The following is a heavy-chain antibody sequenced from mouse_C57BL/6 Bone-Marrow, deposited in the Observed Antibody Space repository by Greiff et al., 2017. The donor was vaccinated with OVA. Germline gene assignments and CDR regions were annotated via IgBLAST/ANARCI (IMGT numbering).Heavy chain of an antibody. J-gene: IGHJ4*01. V-gene: IGHV2-2*01. CDR2: IWSGGST. Sequence: VQLVESGPGLVQPSQSLSITCTVSGFSLTSYGVHWVRQSPGKGLEWLGVIWSGGSTDYNAAFISRLSISKDNSKSQVFFKMNSLQADDTAIYYCARIYYSNYVSAMDYWGQGTSVTVSS. CDR1: GFSLTSYG. D-gene: IGHD2-5*01. CDR3: ARIYYSNYVSAMDY.